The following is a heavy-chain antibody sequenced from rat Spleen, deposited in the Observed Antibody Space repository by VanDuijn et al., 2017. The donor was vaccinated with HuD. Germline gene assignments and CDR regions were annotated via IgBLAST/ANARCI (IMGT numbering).Heavy chain of an antibody. CDR1: GFTFSDYY. J-gene: IGHJ4*01. Sequence: EVQLVESGGGLVQPGRSLKLSCAASGFTFSDYYMAWVRQAPKKGLEWVASISYEGSSTYYGDSVKGRFTISRDNAKSTLYLQMNSLRSEDTATYYCARPGIGAMDAWGQGASVTVSS. CDR2: ISYEGSST. CDR3: ARPGIGAMDA. V-gene: IGHV5-22*01. D-gene: IGHD3-6*01.